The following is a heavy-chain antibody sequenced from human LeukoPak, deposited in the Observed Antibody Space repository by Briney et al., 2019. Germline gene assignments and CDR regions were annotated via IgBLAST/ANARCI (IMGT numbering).Heavy chain of an antibody. CDR1: GGSISSSSYY. D-gene: IGHD3-9*01. CDR3: ARDRHDILTGRKMAFDI. J-gene: IGHJ3*02. V-gene: IGHV4-39*07. Sequence: SETLSLTCTVSGGSISSSSYYWGWIRQPPGKGLEWIGSIYYSGSTYYNPSLKSRVTISVDTSKNQFSLKLSSVTAADTAVYYCARDRHDILTGRKMAFDIWGQGTMVTVSS. CDR2: IYYSGST.